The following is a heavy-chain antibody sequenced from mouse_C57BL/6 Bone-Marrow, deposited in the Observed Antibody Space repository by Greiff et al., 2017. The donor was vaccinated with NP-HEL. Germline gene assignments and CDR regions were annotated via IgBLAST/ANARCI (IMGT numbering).Heavy chain of an antibody. CDR2: IDPEDGET. J-gene: IGHJ1*03. Sequence: EVKLMESGAELVKPGASVKLSCTASGFNIKDYYMHWVKQRTEQGLEWIGRIDPEDGETKYAPKFQGKATITADTSSNTAYLQLSSLTSEDTAVYYCLSHYYGSSHWYFDVWGTGTTVTVSS. CDR3: LSHYYGSSHWYFDV. D-gene: IGHD1-1*01. V-gene: IGHV14-2*01. CDR1: GFNIKDYY.